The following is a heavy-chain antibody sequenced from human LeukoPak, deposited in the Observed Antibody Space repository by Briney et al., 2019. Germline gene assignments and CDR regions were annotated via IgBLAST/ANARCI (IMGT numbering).Heavy chain of an antibody. V-gene: IGHV4-39*01. J-gene: IGHJ4*02. CDR2: IYYSGST. CDR3: ASLSRGLAYCGGDCYYDY. CDR1: GGSISSSSYY. Sequence: PSETLSLTCTVSGGSISSSSYYWGWIRQPPGKGLEWIGSIYYSGSTYYNPSLKSRVTTSVDTSKNQFSLKLSSVTAADTAVYYCASLSRGLAYCGGDCYYDYWGPGTLVTVSS. D-gene: IGHD2-21*01.